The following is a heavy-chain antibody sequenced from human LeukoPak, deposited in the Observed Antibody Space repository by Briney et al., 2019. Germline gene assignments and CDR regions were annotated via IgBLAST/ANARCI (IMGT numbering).Heavy chain of an antibody. J-gene: IGHJ4*02. CDR3: ARDRDYASDH. V-gene: IGHV3-48*01. CDR2: INADSSAM. Sequence: PGGSLRLSCVASGFTFTTYSMNWVRQAPGKGLGWISNINADSSAMYYVDSVKGRFTISRDNAKSSVFLQMNSLRAEDTAVYCCARDRDYASDHWGQGTLVTVSS. D-gene: IGHD2-2*01. CDR1: GFTFTTYS.